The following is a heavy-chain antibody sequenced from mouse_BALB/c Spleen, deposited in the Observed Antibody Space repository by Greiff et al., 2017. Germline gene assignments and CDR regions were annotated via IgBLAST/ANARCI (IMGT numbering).Heavy chain of an antibody. V-gene: IGHV5-15*02. CDR2: ISNLAYSI. J-gene: IGHJ4*01. Sequence: EVKVVESGGGLVQPGGSRKLSCAASGFTFSDYGMAWVRQAPGKGPEWVAFISNLAYSIYYADTVTGRFTISRENAKNTLYLEMSSLRSEDTAMYYCARVYGSSSMDYWGQGTSVTVSS. CDR1: GFTFSDYG. D-gene: IGHD1-1*01. CDR3: ARVYGSSSMDY.